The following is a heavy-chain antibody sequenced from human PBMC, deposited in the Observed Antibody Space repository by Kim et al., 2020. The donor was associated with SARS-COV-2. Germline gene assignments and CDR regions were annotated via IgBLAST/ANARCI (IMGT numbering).Heavy chain of an antibody. CDR2: ISYSGST. CDR3: AREGDYYGSGTYY. J-gene: IGHJ1*01. D-gene: IGHD3-10*01. V-gene: IGHV4-61*01. Sequence: SETLSLTCTVSGSSVSSGTYYWNWIRQPPGKGLEWIGYISYSGSTNYNPSLKSRVTISIDTSKNQFSLKLSSVTAADTAIYYCAREGDYYGSGTYYWGQG. CDR1: GSSVSSGTYY.